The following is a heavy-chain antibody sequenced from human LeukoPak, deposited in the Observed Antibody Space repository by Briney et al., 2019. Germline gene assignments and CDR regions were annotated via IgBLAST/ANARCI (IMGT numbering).Heavy chain of an antibody. CDR3: ARGVTIVVVPAAPHGFDP. J-gene: IGHJ5*02. CDR2: IYYSGST. D-gene: IGHD2-2*01. CDR1: GGSISSYY. Sequence: PSETLSLTCTVSGGSISSYYWSWIRQPPGKGLEWIGYIYYSGSTNYNPSLKSRVTISVDTSKNQFSLKLSSVTAADTAVYYCARGVTIVVVPAAPHGFDPWGQGTLVTVSS. V-gene: IGHV4-59*08.